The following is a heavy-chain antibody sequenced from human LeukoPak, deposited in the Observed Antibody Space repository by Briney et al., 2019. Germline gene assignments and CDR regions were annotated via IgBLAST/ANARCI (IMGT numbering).Heavy chain of an antibody. Sequence: GGSLRLSCAASGFIFTTYSMNWVRQAPGKGLEWVSSISSSSSHIYYADSVKGRLTISRDNAKNSLYLQIYSLRAQDTAVYYCARDTRFGALYDSSYHGMDVWGKGTTVTVSS. CDR3: ARDTRFGALYDSSYHGMDV. CDR1: GFIFTTYS. V-gene: IGHV3-21*01. J-gene: IGHJ6*04. CDR2: ISSSSSHI. D-gene: IGHD3-10*01.